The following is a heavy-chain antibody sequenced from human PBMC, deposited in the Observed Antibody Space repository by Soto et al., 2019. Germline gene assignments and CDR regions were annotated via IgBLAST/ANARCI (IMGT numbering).Heavy chain of an antibody. CDR3: ATGPCNTISCTGRDDA. Sequence: EVHLLESGGDLVQPGGSLRLSCAASGFAFSTYAMTWVRQAPGKGLEWVSGINGDGDTAFYADSVKGRFTISRDNSKNTLYLQLNSLRAEDTAIYYCATGPCNTISCTGRDDAWGQGTLVIVSS. CDR2: INGDGDTA. J-gene: IGHJ5*02. CDR1: GFAFSTYA. V-gene: IGHV3-23*01. D-gene: IGHD2-2*01.